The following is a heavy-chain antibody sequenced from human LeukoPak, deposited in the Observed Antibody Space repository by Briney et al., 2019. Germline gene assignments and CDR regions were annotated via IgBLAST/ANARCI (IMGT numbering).Heavy chain of an antibody. J-gene: IGHJ4*02. CDR2: INSDGSST. CDR3: ARGVGNFRYYFDY. CDR1: GFTFSSYW. Sequence: PGGSLRLSCAASGFTFSSYWMHWVRHDPGKGLVWVSRINSDGSSTSYADSVKGRFTISRDNAKNTLYMQMNSLRAEDTAVYYCARGVGNFRYYFDYWGQGTLVTVSS. D-gene: IGHD2/OR15-2a*01. V-gene: IGHV3-74*01.